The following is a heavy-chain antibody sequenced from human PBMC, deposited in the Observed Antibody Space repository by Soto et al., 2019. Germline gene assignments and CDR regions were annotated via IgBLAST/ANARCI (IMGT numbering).Heavy chain of an antibody. CDR3: AKDPPTIFGVAPDY. Sequence: GGSLRLSCAASGFTFSSYGMHWVRQAPGKGLEWVAVISYDGSNKYYADSVKGRFTISRDNSKNTLYLQMNSLRAEDTAVYYCAKDPPTIFGVAPDYWGQGTLVTVSS. V-gene: IGHV3-30*18. J-gene: IGHJ4*02. D-gene: IGHD3-3*01. CDR2: ISYDGSNK. CDR1: GFTFSSYG.